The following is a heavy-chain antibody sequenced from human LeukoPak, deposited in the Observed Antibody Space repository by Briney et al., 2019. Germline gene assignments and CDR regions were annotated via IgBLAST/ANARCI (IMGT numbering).Heavy chain of an antibody. CDR3: ARVGPRAFDI. CDR1: GYTFTSYD. CDR2: MNPNSVNT. Sequence: ASVKVSCKASGYTFTSYDINWVRQATGQGLEWMGWMNPNSVNTGYAQKFQGRVTMTMNTSISTAYMELSSLRSEDTAVYYCARVGPRAFDIWGQGTMVTVSS. J-gene: IGHJ3*02. D-gene: IGHD1-26*01. V-gene: IGHV1-8*01.